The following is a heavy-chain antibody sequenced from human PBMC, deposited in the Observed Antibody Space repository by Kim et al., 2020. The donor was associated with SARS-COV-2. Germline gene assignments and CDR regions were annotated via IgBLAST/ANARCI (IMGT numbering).Heavy chain of an antibody. V-gene: IGHV1-3*01. CDR3: ARVTTMVRGGWFDP. D-gene: IGHD3-10*01. CDR2: INAGNGNT. CDR1: GYTFTSYA. Sequence: ASVKVSCKASGYTFTSYAMHWVRQAPGQRLEWMGWINAGNGNTKYSQKFQGRVTITRDTSVSTAYMELSSLRSEDTAVYYCARVTTMVRGGWFDPWGQGTLVTVSS. J-gene: IGHJ5*02.